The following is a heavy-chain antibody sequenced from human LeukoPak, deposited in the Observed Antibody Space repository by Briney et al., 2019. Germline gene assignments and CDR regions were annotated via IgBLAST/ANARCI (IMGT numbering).Heavy chain of an antibody. V-gene: IGHV4-59*01. Sequence: SETLSLTCTVSGGSISSYYWSWIRQPPGKGLEWIGYIYYSGNTNYNPSLKSRVTISVDTSKNQFSLKLSSVTAADTAVYYCARDKGGGGNLDYWGQGTLVTVSS. D-gene: IGHD4-23*01. CDR2: IYYSGNT. CDR3: ARDKGGGGNLDY. CDR1: GGSISSYY. J-gene: IGHJ4*02.